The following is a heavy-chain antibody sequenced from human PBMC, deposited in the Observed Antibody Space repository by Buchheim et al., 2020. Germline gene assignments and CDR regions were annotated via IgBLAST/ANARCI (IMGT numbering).Heavy chain of an antibody. Sequence: QVQLVESGGGVVQPGRSLRLSCAASGFTFSSYGMHWVRQAPGKGLEWVAYISYNGSNKYYADSVKGRFTISSDNSKNTLYLLMNSLRAEDTAVYYCAAQALYDYWGQGTL. CDR2: ISYNGSNK. CDR1: GFTFSSYG. V-gene: IGHV3-33*01. CDR3: AAQALYDY. J-gene: IGHJ4*02.